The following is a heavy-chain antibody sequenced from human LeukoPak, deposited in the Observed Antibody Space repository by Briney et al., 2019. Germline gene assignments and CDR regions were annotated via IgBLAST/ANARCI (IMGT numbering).Heavy chain of an antibody. D-gene: IGHD5-18*01. Sequence: GASVKVSCKASGYTFTSYGISWVRQAPGKGLEWMGWISGYNGNTNYAQMLQGRVTMTTDTSTSTAYMELRSLRSDDTAVYYCARDAKIQRHFDYWGQGTLVTVSS. CDR3: ARDAKIQRHFDY. CDR1: GYTFTSYG. J-gene: IGHJ4*02. CDR2: ISGYNGNT. V-gene: IGHV1-18*01.